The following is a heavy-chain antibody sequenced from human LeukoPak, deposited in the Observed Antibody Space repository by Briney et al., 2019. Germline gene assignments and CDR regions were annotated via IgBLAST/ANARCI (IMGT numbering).Heavy chain of an antibody. D-gene: IGHD4-17*01. CDR2: IILILGTA. J-gene: IGHJ6*03. CDR1: GGTLSSYG. V-gene: IGHV1-69*11. CDR3: AREDGDYGNPRFNYYYCYYMGV. Sequence: SVKLSCKASGGTLSSYGISWVRHAPGPVLEWMGSIILILGTANYAQKFQGRVTITTDESTSKPYMDQGSLSPEDTDVYYCAREDGDYGNPRFNYYYCYYMGVWGKGTTVNVSS.